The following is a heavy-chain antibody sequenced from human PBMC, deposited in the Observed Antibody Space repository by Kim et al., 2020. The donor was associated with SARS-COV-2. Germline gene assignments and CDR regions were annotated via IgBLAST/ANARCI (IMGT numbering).Heavy chain of an antibody. Sequence: GGSLRLSCAASGFTFSSYDMHWVRQATGKGLEWVSAMGTAGDTYYPGSVKGRFTISRENAKNSLYLQMNSLRAGDTAGYYCARASMAARGYYYYYYMGV. CDR3: ARASMAARGYYYYYYMGV. CDR2: MGTAGDT. J-gene: IGHJ6*03. D-gene: IGHD6-25*01. V-gene: IGHV3-13*01. CDR1: GFTFSSYD.